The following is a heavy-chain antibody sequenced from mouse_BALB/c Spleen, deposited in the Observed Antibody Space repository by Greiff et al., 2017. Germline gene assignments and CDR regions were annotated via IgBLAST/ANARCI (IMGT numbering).Heavy chain of an antibody. Sequence: VQLQQPGAELVKPGASVKMSCKASGYTFTSYWMHWVKQRPGQGLEWIGVIDPSDSYTSYNQKFKGKATLTVDTSSSTAYMQLSSLTSEDSAVYYCTRWGGYGYFDVWGAGTTVTVSS. V-gene: IGHV1S127*01. CDR2: IDPSDSYT. J-gene: IGHJ1*01. CDR3: TRWGGYGYFDV. CDR1: GYTFTSYW.